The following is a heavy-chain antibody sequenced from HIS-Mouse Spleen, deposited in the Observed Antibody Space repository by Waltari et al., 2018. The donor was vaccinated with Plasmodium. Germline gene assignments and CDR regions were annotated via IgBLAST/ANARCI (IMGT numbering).Heavy chain of an antibody. CDR2: IKQEGSEK. J-gene: IGHJ2*01. V-gene: IGHV3-7*01. CDR3: ASSWYWYFDL. D-gene: IGHD6-13*01. CDR1: GFTFSSYW. Sequence: EVQLVESGGGLVQPGGSLRLSCAASGFTFSSYWMSGVRQAPGKGRERVANIKQEGSEKYYVDSVKGRFTIARDNAKNSLYLQTNSLRAEDTAVYYCASSWYWYFDLWGRGTLVTVSS.